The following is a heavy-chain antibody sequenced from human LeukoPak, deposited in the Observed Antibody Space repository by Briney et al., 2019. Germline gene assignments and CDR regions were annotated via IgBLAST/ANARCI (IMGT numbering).Heavy chain of an antibody. CDR2: IIPMFGLP. CDR1: GDSFNNYP. V-gene: IGHV1-69*13. D-gene: IGHD2-15*01. Sequence: ASVKVSCKASGDSFNNYPIHWVRQAPGQGPEWMGGIIPMFGLPEYPQTFQGRVSITADESTKTAYLDMSSLRSEDTAVYYCARGHYVPSSGGNLLWVLYSQNWGQGTLVTVSS. J-gene: IGHJ1*01. CDR3: ARGHYVPSSGGNLLWVLYSQN.